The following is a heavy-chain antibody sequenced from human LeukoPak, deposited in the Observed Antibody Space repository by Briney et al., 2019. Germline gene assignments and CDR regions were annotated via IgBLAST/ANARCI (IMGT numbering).Heavy chain of an antibody. J-gene: IGHJ4*02. CDR1: GLTFSSYA. D-gene: IGHD6-19*01. Sequence: GRSLRLSCAASGLTFSSYAMNWVRQAPGKGLEWVSAISGSGGSTYYADSVKGRFTISRDTSKNTLYLQMSSLRGEDTAVYYCAKAMAGSTYYFDSWGQGTLVTVSS. V-gene: IGHV3-23*01. CDR3: AKAMAGSTYYFDS. CDR2: ISGSGGST.